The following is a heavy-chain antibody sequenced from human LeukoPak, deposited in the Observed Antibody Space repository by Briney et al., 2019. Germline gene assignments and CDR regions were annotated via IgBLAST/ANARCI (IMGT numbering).Heavy chain of an antibody. D-gene: IGHD2/OR15-2a*01. CDR3: TRGPILLWIHNGMDV. Sequence: GGSRSLACLPAGFILGDHSMSWVRQAPGEGLEWVGFIRRKAYGGNTEYAASVEGRFTISKDDSNGIAYLQMNSLKTEDTASYYCTRGPILLWIHNGMDVWGQGTTVTVSS. V-gene: IGHV3-49*04. CDR2: IRRKAYGGNT. J-gene: IGHJ6*02. CDR1: GFILGDHS.